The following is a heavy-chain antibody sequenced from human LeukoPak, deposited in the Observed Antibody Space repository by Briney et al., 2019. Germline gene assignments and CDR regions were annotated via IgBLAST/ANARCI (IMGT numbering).Heavy chain of an antibody. CDR1: GFTFSSYE. V-gene: IGHV3-48*03. CDR3: ARDKITFGGVTINWFDL. CDR2: ISSSCSTI. Sequence: GGSLRLSCAASGFTFSSYEMNWVRQAPGKGLEGVSYISSSCSTIYYADSVKGRFTISRDNAKNSLYLQMNSLRAEDTAVYYCARDKITFGGVTINWFDLWGQGNVIAVSS. J-gene: IGHJ5*02. D-gene: IGHD3-16*01.